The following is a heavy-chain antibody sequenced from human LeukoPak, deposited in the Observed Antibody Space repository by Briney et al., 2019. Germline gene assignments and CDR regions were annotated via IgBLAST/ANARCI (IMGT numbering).Heavy chain of an antibody. Sequence: GRSLRLSCAASGFTFNSYAMSWVRQAPGKGLEWISTIGGSGVSTYYADSVKGRLTISRDNSKNTLYLQMNSLRAEDTAVYYCAKARVAVAVHFDYWGQGTLVTVSS. V-gene: IGHV3-23*01. J-gene: IGHJ4*02. D-gene: IGHD6-19*01. CDR1: GFTFNSYA. CDR2: IGGSGVST. CDR3: AKARVAVAVHFDY.